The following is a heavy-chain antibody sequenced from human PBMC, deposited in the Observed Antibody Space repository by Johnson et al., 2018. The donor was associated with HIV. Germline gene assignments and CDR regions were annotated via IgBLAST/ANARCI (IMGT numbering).Heavy chain of an antibody. CDR2: ISNDGSFQ. D-gene: IGHD4-17*01. V-gene: IGHV3-30*04. J-gene: IGHJ3*02. CDR3: VKEASRGTVTQAPDAFDI. Sequence: QVQLVESGGGVVQPGRSLRLSCAASGFTFSSYAMHWVRQAPGKGLEWVAVISNDGSFQYYTDSVKGRFTISRDNSKNMLYLQMNSLRVEDTAVYYCVKEASRGTVTQAPDAFDIWGQGTVVTVSS. CDR1: GFTFSSYA.